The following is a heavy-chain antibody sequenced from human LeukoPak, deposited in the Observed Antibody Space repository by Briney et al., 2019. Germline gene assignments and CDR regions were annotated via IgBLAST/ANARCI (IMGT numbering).Heavy chain of an antibody. CDR2: INPNSGGT. V-gene: IGHV1-2*02. Sequence: ASVKVSCKASGYTFTGYYMHWVRQAPGQGLEWMGWINPNSGGTNYAQKFQGRVTMTRDTSISTTYMELSRLRSDDTAVYYCARVSLAVADTLDYWGQGTLVTVSS. CDR3: ARVSLAVADTLDY. J-gene: IGHJ4*02. D-gene: IGHD6-19*01. CDR1: GYTFTGYY.